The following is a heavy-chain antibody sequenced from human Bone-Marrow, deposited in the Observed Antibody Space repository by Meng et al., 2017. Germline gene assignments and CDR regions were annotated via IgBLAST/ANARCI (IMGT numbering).Heavy chain of an antibody. V-gene: IGHV1-2*06. D-gene: IGHD6-25*01. J-gene: IGHJ4*02. CDR3: ARDEDISAAGKLFGDY. CDR1: GYNFPDYY. Sequence: QGDGVKVGAGVKKPGASVKASYKPSGYNFPDYYIHWVRRAPGQGLEWMGRINPKSGDTHYAQKFQARVTMTGDTSISTAYMELSGLRSDDTAMYYCARDEDISAAGKLFGDYWGQGTLVTVSS. CDR2: INPKSGDT.